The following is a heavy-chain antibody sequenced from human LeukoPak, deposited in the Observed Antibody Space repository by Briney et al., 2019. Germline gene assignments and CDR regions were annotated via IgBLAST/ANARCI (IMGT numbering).Heavy chain of an antibody. Sequence: SETLSLTCAVYGGSFSGYYWSWIRQPPGKGLEWIGEINHSGSTNYNPSLKSRVTISVDTSKNQFSLKLSSVTAADTAVYYCARAEYNMMVVVIQAFDIWGQGTMVTVSS. CDR3: ARAEYNMMVVVIQAFDI. CDR2: INHSGST. J-gene: IGHJ3*02. V-gene: IGHV4-34*01. CDR1: GGSFSGYY. D-gene: IGHD3-22*01.